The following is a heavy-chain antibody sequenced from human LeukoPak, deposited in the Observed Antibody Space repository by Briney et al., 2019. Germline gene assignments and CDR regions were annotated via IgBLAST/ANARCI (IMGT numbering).Heavy chain of an antibody. Sequence: AGSLRLSSAASGVTFNSYGMHWVRQAPGKGREWVAFIRYDGSKSYFADSVKGRFALSRDNSKNTIYRQMSSLRPDDTAIDYCVKDGGSRSSCAFDIWGQGTMVTVSS. D-gene: IGHD6-13*01. J-gene: IGHJ3*02. CDR2: IRYDGSKS. CDR1: GVTFNSYG. V-gene: IGHV3-30*02. CDR3: VKDGGSRSSCAFDI.